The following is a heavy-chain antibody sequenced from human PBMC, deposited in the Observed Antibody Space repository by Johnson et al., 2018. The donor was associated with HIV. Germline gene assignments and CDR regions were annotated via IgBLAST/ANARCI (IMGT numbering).Heavy chain of an antibody. CDR1: GFSFDDYA. CDR2: ISWNSGSI. J-gene: IGHJ3*02. Sequence: VRLVESGGGLVQPGRSLRLSCAASGFSFDDYAMHWVRQVPGKGLEWVSGISWNSGSIDYADSVKGRFTISRDNAKKSVYLQMNSLTNEDSAFYYCARGSHDYVWGSYPGDAFDIWRQGTLVTVSS. CDR3: ARGSHDYVWGSYPGDAFDI. V-gene: IGHV3-9*01. D-gene: IGHD3-16*02.